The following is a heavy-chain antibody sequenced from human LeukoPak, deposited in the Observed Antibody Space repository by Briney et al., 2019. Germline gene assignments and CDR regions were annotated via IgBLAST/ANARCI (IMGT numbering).Heavy chain of an antibody. J-gene: IGHJ4*02. Sequence: GGSLRLSCADSGFTFSSYWMTWVRQAPGKGLEWVSVIYRDGSTYYADSVKGRFTISRDNSKNTLSLQMNSLRAEDTALYYCATDSSGYYSPFDYWGQGTLVTVSS. CDR3: ATDSSGYYSPFDY. CDR2: IYRDGST. CDR1: GFTFSSYW. V-gene: IGHV3-53*01. D-gene: IGHD3-22*01.